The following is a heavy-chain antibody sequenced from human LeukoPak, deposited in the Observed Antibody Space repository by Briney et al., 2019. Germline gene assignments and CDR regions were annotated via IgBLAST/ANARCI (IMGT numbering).Heavy chain of an antibody. CDR3: ATDSGYDVDYFDY. Sequence: GGSLRLSCAASGFTFSSYAMSWVRQAPGKGLEWVSAISGSGGSTYYADSVKGRFTISRDNAKNSLYLQMNSLRAEDTPVYYCATDSGYDVDYFDYWGQGTLVTVSS. V-gene: IGHV3-23*01. D-gene: IGHD5-12*01. CDR2: ISGSGGST. CDR1: GFTFSSYA. J-gene: IGHJ4*02.